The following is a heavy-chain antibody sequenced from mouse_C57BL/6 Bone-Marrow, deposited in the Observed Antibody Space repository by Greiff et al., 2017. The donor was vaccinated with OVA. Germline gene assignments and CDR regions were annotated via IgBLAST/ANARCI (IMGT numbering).Heavy chain of an antibody. Sequence: VQLQQSGAELARPGASVKLSCKASGYTFTSYGISWVKQRTGQGLEWIGEIYPKSGNTYYNEKFKGKATLTADKSSCTAYMELRSLTSEDSAVYFCARHYYGSSNYYAMDYWGQGTSVTVSS. V-gene: IGHV1-81*01. CDR2: IYPKSGNT. CDR1: GYTFTSYG. CDR3: ARHYYGSSNYYAMDY. D-gene: IGHD1-1*01. J-gene: IGHJ4*01.